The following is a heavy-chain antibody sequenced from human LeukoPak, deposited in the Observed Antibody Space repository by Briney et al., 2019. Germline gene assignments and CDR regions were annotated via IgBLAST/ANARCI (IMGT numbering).Heavy chain of an antibody. Sequence: SQTLSLTCTVSGGSISSGGYYWSWIRQHPGKGLEWIGYIYYSGSTYYNPSLKSRVTISVDTSKNQFSLKLSSVTAADTAMYYCARGRYYDFWSGYYTPIGPTKYYFDYWGQGTLVTVSS. CDR2: IYYSGST. V-gene: IGHV4-31*03. CDR1: GGSISSGGYY. CDR3: ARGRYYDFWSGYYTPIGPTKYYFDY. J-gene: IGHJ4*02. D-gene: IGHD3-3*01.